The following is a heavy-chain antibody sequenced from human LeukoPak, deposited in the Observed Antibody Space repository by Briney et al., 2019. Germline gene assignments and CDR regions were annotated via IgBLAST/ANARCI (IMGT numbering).Heavy chain of an antibody. CDR2: ISAYNGNT. Sequence: ASVMVSCKASGYTFTSYGISWVRQAPGQGLEWMGWISAYNGNTNYAQKLQGRVTMTTDTSTSTAYMELRSLRSDDTAVYYCARSPATYYYDSSGYLYYFDYWGQGTLVTVSS. CDR3: ARSPATYYYDSSGYLYYFDY. CDR1: GYTFTSYG. V-gene: IGHV1-18*01. J-gene: IGHJ4*02. D-gene: IGHD3-22*01.